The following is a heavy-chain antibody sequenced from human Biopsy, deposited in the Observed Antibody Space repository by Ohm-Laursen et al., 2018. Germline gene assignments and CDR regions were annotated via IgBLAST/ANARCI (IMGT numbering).Heavy chain of an antibody. D-gene: IGHD4-23*01. Sequence: SQTLSLTCTVSGVSINTGGYYWTWIRQHPGTGLEWIGYIRYSGNTLYNPSLKSRLTISVDTSRNQFSLKLTSVTAADTAVYYCARRPYGGTRYWYFDLWGRGTLATVSS. CDR2: IRYSGNT. CDR3: ARRPYGGTRYWYFDL. V-gene: IGHV4-31*03. J-gene: IGHJ2*01. CDR1: GVSINTGGYY.